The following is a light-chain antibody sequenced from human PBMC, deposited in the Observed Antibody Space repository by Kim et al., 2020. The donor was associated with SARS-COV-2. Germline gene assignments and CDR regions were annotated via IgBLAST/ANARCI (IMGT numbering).Light chain of an antibody. Sequence: DIQMTQSPSSLSASVGDRVTITCRASLGISYYLAWYQQKPGKVPKLMIYGASTLHSGVPSRFSGSGSGTDFTLTIGSLQPEDVATYYCQKYNVAPHTFGGGTKVDIK. CDR1: LGISYY. V-gene: IGKV1-27*01. J-gene: IGKJ4*01. CDR3: QKYNVAPHT. CDR2: GAS.